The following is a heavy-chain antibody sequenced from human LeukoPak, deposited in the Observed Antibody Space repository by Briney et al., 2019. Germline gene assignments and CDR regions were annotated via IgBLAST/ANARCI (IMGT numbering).Heavy chain of an antibody. J-gene: IGHJ4*02. CDR3: ARGGRRAAIDY. Sequence: PSETLSLTCTVSGGSISSYYWSWLRQPPGKGLEWIGYIYYSGSTNYNPSLKSRVTISVDTSKNQCSLKLSSVTAADTAVYYCARGGRRAAIDYWGQGTLVTVSS. D-gene: IGHD6-13*01. CDR2: IYYSGST. V-gene: IGHV4-59*01. CDR1: GGSISSYY.